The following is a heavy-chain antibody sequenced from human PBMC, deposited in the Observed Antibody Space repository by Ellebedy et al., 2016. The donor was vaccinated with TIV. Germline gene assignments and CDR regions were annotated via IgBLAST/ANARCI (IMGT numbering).Heavy chain of an antibody. J-gene: IGHJ1*01. D-gene: IGHD1-14*01. CDR1: GYTFTSYY. V-gene: IGHV1-46*01. CDR2: INPSGNIT. CDR3: AKMRPEPD. Sequence: AASVKVSCTASGYTFTSYYIHWVRQAPGQGLEWMGTINPSGNITSYAQNFQGRVTMTRDTSTSTVYMEVSSLRSDDTAVYYCAKMRPEPDWGQGTLVTVSS.